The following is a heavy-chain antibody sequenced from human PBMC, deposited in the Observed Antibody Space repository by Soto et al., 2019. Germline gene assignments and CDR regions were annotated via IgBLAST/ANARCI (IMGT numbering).Heavy chain of an antibody. CDR1: GFTFSSYY. V-gene: IGHV3-7*01. CDR3: AHRHLT. Sequence: EVQMVESGGGLVQPGGSLRLSCAASGFTFSSYYMMWVRQAPGKGLEWVANIKQDGSERHYVDSVKGRFTISRDNAKNSLYLQMNSLRVEDTPVYYCAHRHLTWGQGTLVTVSS. J-gene: IGHJ5*02. CDR2: IKQDGSER.